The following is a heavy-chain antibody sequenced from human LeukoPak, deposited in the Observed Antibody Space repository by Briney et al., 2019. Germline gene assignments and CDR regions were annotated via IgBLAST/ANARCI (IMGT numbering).Heavy chain of an antibody. CDR3: ARHTYSSATPDY. V-gene: IGHV3-21*01. D-gene: IGHD6-19*01. J-gene: IGHJ4*02. CDR1: GFTFSSYS. CDR2: ISSSSSYI. Sequence: GGSLRLSCAASGFTFSSYSMNWVRQAPGKGLEWVSSISSSSSYIYYADSVKGRFTISRDNAKDSLYLQMNSLRAEDTAVYYCARHTYSSATPDYWGQGTLVTVSS.